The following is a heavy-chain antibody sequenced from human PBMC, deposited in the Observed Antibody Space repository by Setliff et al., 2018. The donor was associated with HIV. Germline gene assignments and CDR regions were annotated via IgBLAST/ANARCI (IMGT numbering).Heavy chain of an antibody. CDR3: AKSSPSIGYISDH. J-gene: IGHJ4*02. CDR2: IHYNEKT. V-gene: IGHV4-59*03. Sequence: SETLSLTCSVSGASISSYYWAWIRQPPGKGLEYIGSIHYNEKTYYNPSLKSRVTISTDTSKNQFSLNVRSVTAADTAVYFCAKSSPSIGYISDHWGQGTLVTVSS. D-gene: IGHD5-12*01. CDR1: GASISSYY.